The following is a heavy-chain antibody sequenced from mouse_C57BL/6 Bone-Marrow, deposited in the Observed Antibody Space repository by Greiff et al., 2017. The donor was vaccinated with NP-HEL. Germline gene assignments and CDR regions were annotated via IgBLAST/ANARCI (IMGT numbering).Heavy chain of an antibody. CDR2: IDPSDSST. CDR1: GYTFTSYW. J-gene: IGHJ3*01. D-gene: IGHD2-2*01. CDR3: ARYVYDDGAWFAY. V-gene: IGHV1-50*01. Sequence: VQLQQPGAELVKPGASVKLSCKASGYTFTSYWMQWVKQRPGQGLEWIGEIDPSDSSTNYNQKFKGKATLTVDTSSSTAYMQLSSLTSEDSAVYYCARYVYDDGAWFAYWGQGTLVTVSA.